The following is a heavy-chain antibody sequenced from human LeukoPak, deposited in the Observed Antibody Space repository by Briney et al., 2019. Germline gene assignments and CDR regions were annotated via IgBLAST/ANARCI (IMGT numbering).Heavy chain of an antibody. CDR3: ARARCSSTSCPLDY. V-gene: IGHV4-4*07. CDR1: GGSISSYY. J-gene: IGHJ4*02. CDR2: IYTSGST. D-gene: IGHD2-2*01. Sequence: PSETLSLTCTVSGGSISSYYWSWIRQPAGKGLEWIGRIYTSGSTNYNPSLKSRVTMSVDTSKNQFSLKLSSVTAADTAVYYCARARCSSTSCPLDYWGPGTLVTVSS.